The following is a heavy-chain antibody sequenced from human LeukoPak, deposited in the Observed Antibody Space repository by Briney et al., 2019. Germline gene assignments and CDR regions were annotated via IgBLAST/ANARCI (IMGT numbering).Heavy chain of an antibody. CDR1: GFTFRNYW. D-gene: IGHD6-19*01. CDR2: TNIDGSTS. CDR3: ARDTVAESVDY. V-gene: IGHV3-74*01. Sequence: GGSLRLSCAASGFTFRNYWMHWVRQAPGKGLVWVSRTNIDGSTSTYADSVQGRFSISRDNAKNTLYLQMSSLRAEDTAVYYCARDTVAESVDYWGQGTLVTVSS. J-gene: IGHJ4*02.